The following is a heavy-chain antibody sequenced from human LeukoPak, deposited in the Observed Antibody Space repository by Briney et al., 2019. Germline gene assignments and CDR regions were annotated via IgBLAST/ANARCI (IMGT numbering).Heavy chain of an antibody. Sequence: SETQSLTCTVSGGSISSSSYYWGWIRQPPGKGLERIGSIYYSGTTYYNPSLKSRVTISVDTSNNQFSLKLSSVTAADTAVYYCARLGLGSSRDYWGQGTLVTVS. CDR3: ARLGLGSSRDY. CDR2: IYYSGTT. D-gene: IGHD6-6*01. CDR1: GGSISSSSYY. J-gene: IGHJ4*02. V-gene: IGHV4-39*01.